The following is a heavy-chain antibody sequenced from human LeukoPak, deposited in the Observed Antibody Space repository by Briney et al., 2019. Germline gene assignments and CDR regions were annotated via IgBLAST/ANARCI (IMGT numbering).Heavy chain of an antibody. J-gene: IGHJ5*02. CDR3: ARDIYYGSGSGWFDP. V-gene: IGHV1-46*01. CDR2: INPSGGST. D-gene: IGHD3-10*01. CDR1: GYTFTSYG. Sequence: ASVKVSCKASGYTFTSYGISWVRQAPGQGLEWMGIINPSGGSTSYAQKFQGRVTMTRDTSTSTVYMGLSSLRSEDTAVYYCARDIYYGSGSGWFDPWGQGTLVTVSS.